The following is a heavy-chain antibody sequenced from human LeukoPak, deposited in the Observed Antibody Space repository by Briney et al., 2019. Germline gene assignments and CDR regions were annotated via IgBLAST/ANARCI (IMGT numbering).Heavy chain of an antibody. V-gene: IGHV3-21*01. Sequence: PGGSLRLSCAASGFTFSSYSMNWVRHAPGKGLVWVSSISSSSSYIYYADSVKGRFTISRDNAKNSLYLQMNSLRAEDTAVYYCARDLYSSSWYPQPPFDYWGQGTLVTVSS. CDR3: ARDLYSSSWYPQPPFDY. D-gene: IGHD6-13*01. J-gene: IGHJ4*02. CDR2: ISSSSSYI. CDR1: GFTFSSYS.